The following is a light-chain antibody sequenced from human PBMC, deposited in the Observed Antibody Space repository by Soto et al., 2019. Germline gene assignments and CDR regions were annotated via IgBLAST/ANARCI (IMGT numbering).Light chain of an antibody. J-gene: IGLJ2*01. Sequence: QSVLTQPASVSGSPGQSITISCTGTSSDVGGSKYVSWYQHHPGKAPKLMIYEVSNRPSGVSNRFSGSKSGNTASLTISGLQAEDEAEYHCSSYTTTSTPVLFGGGTKLTVL. CDR1: SSDVGGSKY. CDR2: EVS. V-gene: IGLV2-14*01. CDR3: SSYTTTSTPVL.